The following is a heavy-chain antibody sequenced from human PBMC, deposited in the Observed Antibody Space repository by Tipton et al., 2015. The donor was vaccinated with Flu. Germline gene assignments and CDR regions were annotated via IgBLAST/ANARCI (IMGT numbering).Heavy chain of an antibody. CDR3: ARGRFHDFWSGKYNWFDP. J-gene: IGHJ5*02. CDR1: GGSFSGYY. Sequence: LRLSCAVYGGSFSGYYWSWIRQPPGKGLEWIGEINHSGSTNYNPSLKSRVTISVDTSKNQFSLKLSSVTAADTAVYYCARGRFHDFWSGKYNWFDPWGQGTLVTVSS. V-gene: IGHV4-34*01. D-gene: IGHD3-3*01. CDR2: INHSGST.